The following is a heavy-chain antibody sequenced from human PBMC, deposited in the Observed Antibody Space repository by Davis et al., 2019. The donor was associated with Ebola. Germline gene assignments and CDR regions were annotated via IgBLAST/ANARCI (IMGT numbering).Heavy chain of an antibody. V-gene: IGHV1-24*01. CDR1: GYSLTELS. CDR3: ATSPGYNHGFDD. J-gene: IGHJ4*02. Sequence: ASVKVSCKVSGYSLTELSMHWVRQTPGKGLEWLGGFDPEDGKTVSAQNFQGRVTMTEDPSTDTVYMELRSLSSEDTAVYYCATSPGYNHGFDDWGQGTLVTVSS. D-gene: IGHD5-18*01. CDR2: FDPEDGKT.